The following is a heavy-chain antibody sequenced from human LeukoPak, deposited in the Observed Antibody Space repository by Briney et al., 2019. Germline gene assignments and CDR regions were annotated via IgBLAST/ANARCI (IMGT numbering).Heavy chain of an antibody. Sequence: SETLSLTCTVSGGSISSYYWSWLRQPAGKGLEWIGRIYTSGSTNYNPSLKSRVTMSVDTSKNQFSLKLSSVTAADTAVYYCARDSGPDIVVVPAASTDAFDIWGQGTMVTVSS. CDR3: ARDSGPDIVVVPAASTDAFDI. J-gene: IGHJ3*02. V-gene: IGHV4-4*07. CDR2: IYTSGST. CDR1: GGSISSYY. D-gene: IGHD2-2*01.